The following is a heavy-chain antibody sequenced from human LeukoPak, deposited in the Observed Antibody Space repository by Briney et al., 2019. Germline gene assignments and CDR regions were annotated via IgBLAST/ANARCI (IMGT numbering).Heavy chain of an antibody. Sequence: SVKVSCEASGGTFNNNGVSWVRQAPGQGFGWLGRIVPTLDTTHYAQKFQGRVTISADTSTRTAYMELASLTSQDTAVYFCARERLTVPVEYFLYGMDVWGQGTTVTVSS. D-gene: IGHD2/OR15-2a*01. J-gene: IGHJ6*02. CDR3: ARERLTVPVEYFLYGMDV. CDR2: IVPTLDTT. CDR1: GGTFNNNG. V-gene: IGHV1-69*04.